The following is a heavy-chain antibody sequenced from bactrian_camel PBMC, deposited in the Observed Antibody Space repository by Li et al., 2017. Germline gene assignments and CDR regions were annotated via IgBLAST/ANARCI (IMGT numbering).Heavy chain of an antibody. V-gene: IGHV3S9*01. CDR2: IDVDGNT. D-gene: IGHD1*01. CDR3: ALATSGRWARSLELEDYYY. J-gene: IGHJ4*01. CDR1: VDTLGTFC. Sequence: HVQLVESGGASVEPGKSLRLPCAMSVDTLGTFCVGWFRQAPGKEREGVAAIDVDGNTLYGDAVKGRFTFSQDRTKDTVYLQMNNLEPGDTAMYICALATSGRWARSLELEDYYYWGQGTQVTVS.